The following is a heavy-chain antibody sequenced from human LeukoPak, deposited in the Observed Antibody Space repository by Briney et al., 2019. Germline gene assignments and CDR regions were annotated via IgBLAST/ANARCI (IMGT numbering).Heavy chain of an antibody. V-gene: IGHV3-7*01. D-gene: IGHD6-13*01. CDR3: ARESIAAAGTKPFDY. CDR1: GFTFSSYW. J-gene: IGHJ4*02. CDR2: IKQDGSEK. Sequence: GGSLRLSCAASGFTFSSYWMSWVRQAPGKGLEWVANIKQDGSEKYYVDSVKGRFTISRDSAKNSLYLQMNSLRAEDTAVNYCARESIAAAGTKPFDYWGQGTLVTVSS.